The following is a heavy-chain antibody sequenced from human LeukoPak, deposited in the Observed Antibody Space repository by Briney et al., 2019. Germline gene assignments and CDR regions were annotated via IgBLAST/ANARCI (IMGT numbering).Heavy chain of an antibody. CDR2: IYPGDSDT. CDR1: GYTFSSYW. CDR3: ARQNDFRLDY. J-gene: IGHJ4*02. V-gene: IGHV5-51*01. D-gene: IGHD3-3*01. Sequence: GESLKISCKGSGYTFSSYWIGWVRQMPGKGLEWMGIIYPGDSDTRYSPSLQGQVTISVDTSIGTAYLQWSSLKASDTAIYYCARQNDFRLDYWGQGTPVIVSS.